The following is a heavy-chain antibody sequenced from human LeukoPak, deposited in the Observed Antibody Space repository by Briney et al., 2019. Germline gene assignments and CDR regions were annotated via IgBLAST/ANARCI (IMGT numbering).Heavy chain of an antibody. CDR1: GGSISSSSYY. V-gene: IGHV4-39*01. Sequence: SETLSLTCTVSGGSISSSSYYWGWIRQPPGKGLEWIGSIYYSGRTYYNPSLKSRVTISVDTSKNQFSLKLSSVTAAETAVYYCARKGFHSSSVWSINWFDPWGQGTLVTVSS. J-gene: IGHJ5*02. D-gene: IGHD6-19*01. CDR2: IYYSGRT. CDR3: ARKGFHSSSVWSINWFDP.